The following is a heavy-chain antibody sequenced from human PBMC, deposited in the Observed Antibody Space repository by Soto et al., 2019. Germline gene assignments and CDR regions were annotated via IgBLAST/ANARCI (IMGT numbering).Heavy chain of an antibody. CDR1: GYSFTSYW. CDR2: IDPSDSYT. J-gene: IGHJ6*02. D-gene: IGHD1-26*01. Sequence: PGESLKISSKGSGYSFTSYWISWVRQMPEKGLEWMGRIDPSDSYTNYSPPYQGHGTISADKSISPAYLQWSSLKASDTAMYYCARRTVVGATRAAYSDYGMDFCGQGTPGTVSS. V-gene: IGHV5-10-1*01. CDR3: ARRTVVGATRAAYSDYGMDF.